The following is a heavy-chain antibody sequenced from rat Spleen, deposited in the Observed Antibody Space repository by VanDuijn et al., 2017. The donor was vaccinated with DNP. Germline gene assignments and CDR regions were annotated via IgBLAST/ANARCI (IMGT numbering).Heavy chain of an antibody. V-gene: IGHV5-20*01. CDR3: TTGRYPGMGAY. CDR2: LNYDGGST. D-gene: IGHD1-4*01. CDR1: GFTFSDFY. J-gene: IGHJ3*01. Sequence: EVQLVESGGGLVQPGRSLKVSCAASGFTFSDFYMAWVRQAPTKGLEWVASLNYDGGSTYYRDSVKGRFTISRDNAKSSLYLQMDSLRSEDTATYYWTTGRYPGMGAYWGQGTLVTVSS.